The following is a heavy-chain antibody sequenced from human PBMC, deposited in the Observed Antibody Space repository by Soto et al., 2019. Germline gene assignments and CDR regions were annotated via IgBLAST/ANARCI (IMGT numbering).Heavy chain of an antibody. D-gene: IGHD3-10*01. J-gene: IGHJ6*03. CDR2: IYSGGHT. Sequence: GGSLRLSCAASGFTFSDHYMDWVRQAPGKGLGWVSVIYSGGHTLYADFVKGRFTISRDNSKNMLYLQLNSLRAEDTAVYYCAREISGFVYMDVWGKGTTVTVSS. CDR3: AREISGFVYMDV. CDR1: GFTFSDHY. V-gene: IGHV3-66*01.